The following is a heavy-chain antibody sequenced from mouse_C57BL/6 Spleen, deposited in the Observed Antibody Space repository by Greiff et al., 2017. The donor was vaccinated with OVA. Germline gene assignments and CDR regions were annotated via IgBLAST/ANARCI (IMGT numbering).Heavy chain of an antibody. Sequence: EVKLQESGPGLVKPSQSLSLTCSVTGYSITSGYYWNWIRQFPGNKLEWMGYISYDGSNNYNPSLKNRISITRDTSKNQFFLKLNSVTTEDTATYYCARVNWDRIDYWGQGTTLTVSS. CDR3: ARVNWDRIDY. D-gene: IGHD4-1*01. V-gene: IGHV3-6*01. CDR2: ISYDGSN. J-gene: IGHJ2*01. CDR1: GYSITSGYY.